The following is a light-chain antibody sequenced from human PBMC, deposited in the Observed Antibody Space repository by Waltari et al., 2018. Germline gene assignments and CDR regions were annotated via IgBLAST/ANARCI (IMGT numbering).Light chain of an antibody. V-gene: IGKV1-5*03. CDR3: QQYINYWT. CDR1: QNLDRL. Sequence: TQSPSTLSAFVGDKVTITCRASQNLDRLLAWYQQKPGKAHRLLIYMASNLESGVPSRFSGSGSGTEFILTINSLQPDDFATYYCQQYINYWTFGQGTKVQ. CDR2: MAS. J-gene: IGKJ1*01.